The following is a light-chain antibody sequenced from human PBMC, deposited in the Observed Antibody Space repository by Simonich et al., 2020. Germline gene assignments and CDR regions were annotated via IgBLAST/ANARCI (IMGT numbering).Light chain of an antibody. CDR1: KSISSW. Sequence: DIQMTQSPSTLSASVGDRVTITCRASKSISSWLAWYQQKPGKAPKLLIYKASSLESGVPSRFSGSRSGTEFTLTISSLQPDDFATYYCQQYNSYSGTFGQGTKVEIK. J-gene: IGKJ1*01. V-gene: IGKV1-5*03. CDR2: KAS. CDR3: QQYNSYSGT.